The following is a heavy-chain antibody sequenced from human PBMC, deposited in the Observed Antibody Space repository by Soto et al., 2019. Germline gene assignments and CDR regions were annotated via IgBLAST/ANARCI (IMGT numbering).Heavy chain of an antibody. CDR3: ARGYGDYHLYWYFDL. CDR2: IYYSGST. Sequence: QVQLQESGPGLVKPSQTLSLTCTVSGGSISSGGYYWSWIRQPPGKGLEWIGYIYYSGSTYYNPSLKSRVTISVDTSKNQFSLKLSSVTAADTAVYYCARGYGDYHLYWYFDLWGRGTLVTVSS. D-gene: IGHD4-17*01. CDR1: GGSISSGGYY. V-gene: IGHV4-30-4*01. J-gene: IGHJ2*01.